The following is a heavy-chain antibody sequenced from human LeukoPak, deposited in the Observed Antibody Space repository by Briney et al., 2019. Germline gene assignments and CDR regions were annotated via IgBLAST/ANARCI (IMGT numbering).Heavy chain of an antibody. CDR3: ARLWRPVTIFGVVLRRNNWFDP. V-gene: IGHV1-8*01. CDR1: GYTFTSYD. Sequence: ASVKVSCKASGYTFTSYDINWVRQATGQGLEWMGWMNPNSGNTGYAQKFQGRVTMTRSTSISTAYMELSSLRSEDTAVYYCARLWRPVTIFGVVLRRNNWFDPWGQGTLVTVSS. J-gene: IGHJ5*02. CDR2: MNPNSGNT. D-gene: IGHD3-3*01.